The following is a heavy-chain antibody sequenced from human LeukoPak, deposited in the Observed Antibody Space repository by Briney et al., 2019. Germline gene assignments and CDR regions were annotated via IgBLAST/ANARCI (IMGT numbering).Heavy chain of an antibody. J-gene: IGHJ4*02. V-gene: IGHV3-23*01. CDR1: GFTFNYYA. CDR3: ARSGDGYKPYYFDY. Sequence: GGSLRPSCAASGFTFNYYAMSWVRQAPGKGLEWVSGISASGGSTYYADSVKGRFTMSRDNSKNTLYVQMNSLRAEDTAVYYCARSGDGYKPYYFDYWGQGTLVTVSS. CDR2: ISASGGST. D-gene: IGHD5-24*01.